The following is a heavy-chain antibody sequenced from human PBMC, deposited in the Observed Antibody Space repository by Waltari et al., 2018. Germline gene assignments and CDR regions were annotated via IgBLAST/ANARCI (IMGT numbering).Heavy chain of an antibody. CDR1: GYTFTNFF. J-gene: IGHJ4*02. Sequence: QVLLVQSGAEVKKSGASVKVSCKASGYTFTNFFLHWLRQAPGPGREWMGRLNPSTGGTDYAQRFQGRLTLTRDTSINTAFLELNTVTSGDTGVYYCARESARWKGYSDYDWGYWGQGTLVTVSS. CDR2: LNPSTGGT. D-gene: IGHD5-12*01. CDR3: ARESARWKGYSDYDWGY. V-gene: IGHV1-2*05.